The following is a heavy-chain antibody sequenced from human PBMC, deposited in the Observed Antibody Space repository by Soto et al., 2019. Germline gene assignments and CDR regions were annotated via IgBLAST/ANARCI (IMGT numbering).Heavy chain of an antibody. J-gene: IGHJ3*02. CDR3: AKRPKTYYYDSSGYGDAFDI. Sequence: GSLRLSCVGSGFTLSSYPMSWVRQAPGKGLEWVSGISDGGDRTYYADSVKGRFTISRDDSKNTLYLQMNSLRAEDTAVYYCAKRPKTYYYDSSGYGDAFDIWGQGTMVTVS. CDR1: GFTLSSYP. D-gene: IGHD3-22*01. V-gene: IGHV3-23*01. CDR2: ISDGGDRT.